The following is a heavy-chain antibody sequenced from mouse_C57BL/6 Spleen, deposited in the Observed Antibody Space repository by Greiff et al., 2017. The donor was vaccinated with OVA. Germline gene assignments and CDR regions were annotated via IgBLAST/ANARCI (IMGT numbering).Heavy chain of an antibody. Sequence: QVQLQQPGAELVKPGASVKLSCTASGYTFTSYWMQWVKQRPGQGLEWIGEIDPSDSYTNYTQKFKGQATLTVDTSSHTAFMQLSRLTSEYSAVYYCARQEHTPQATWRDYWGQGTTLTVSA. CDR3: ARQEHTPQATWRDY. D-gene: IGHD3-2*02. CDR1: GYTFTSYW. V-gene: IGHV1-50*01. J-gene: IGHJ2*01. CDR2: IDPSDSYT.